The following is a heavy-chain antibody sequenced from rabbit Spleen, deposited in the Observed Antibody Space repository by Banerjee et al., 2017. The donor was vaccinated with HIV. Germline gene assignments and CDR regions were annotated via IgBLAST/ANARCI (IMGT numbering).Heavy chain of an antibody. J-gene: IGHJ4*01. CDR1: GFSFSGSYY. V-gene: IGHV1S40*01. CDR2: IYDGSSGST. Sequence: QSLEESGGDLVKPGASLTLTCTASGFSFSGSYYMCWVRQAPGKGLECIGCIYDGSSGSTYYASWAKGRFTISKASATPVTLQMTRLTAADTATYFCARDGSSSGWGYYFDLGGPGTLGTVS. CDR3: ARDGSSSGWGYYFDL. D-gene: IGHD4-1*01.